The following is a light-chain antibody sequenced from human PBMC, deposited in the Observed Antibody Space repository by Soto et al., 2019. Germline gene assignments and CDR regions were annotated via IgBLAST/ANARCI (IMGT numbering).Light chain of an antibody. Sequence: DIQLTQSPSSLSASLGDRVTMTCRASETISTFLNWYQHKPGKAPRLLISAASRLQRGVPSRFSGSGSGTDFTLTISSLQPEDFATYYCQQANNFPITFGQGTRLEIK. CDR3: QQANNFPIT. J-gene: IGKJ5*01. V-gene: IGKV1-39*01. CDR2: AAS. CDR1: ETISTF.